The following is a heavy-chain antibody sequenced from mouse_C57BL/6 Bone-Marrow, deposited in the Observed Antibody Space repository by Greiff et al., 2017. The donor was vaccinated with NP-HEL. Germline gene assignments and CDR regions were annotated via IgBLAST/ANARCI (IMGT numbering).Heavy chain of an antibody. CDR2: IWSDGST. D-gene: IGHD1-1*01. V-gene: IGHV2-6-1*01. CDR1: GFSLTSYG. CDR3: ARQPSYGSSYWYFDV. J-gene: IGHJ1*03. Sequence: VHLVESGPGLVAPSQSLSITCTVSGFSLTSYGVHWVRQPPGKGLEWLVVIWSDGSTTYNSALKSRLSISKDNSKSQVFLKMNSLQTDDTAMYYCARQPSYGSSYWYFDVWGTGTTVTVSS.